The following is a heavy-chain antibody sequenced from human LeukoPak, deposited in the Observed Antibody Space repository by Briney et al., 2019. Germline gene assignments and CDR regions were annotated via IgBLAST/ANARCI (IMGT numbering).Heavy chain of an antibody. D-gene: IGHD4-17*01. CDR2: IYYSGST. CDR3: ARTYGDYADAFHV. Sequence: SETLCLTCTVSGGSISTSTYYRGWIRQPPGKGLEWIGSIYYSGSTYNNPSLKSRVTRFVDTSKNQFSLKLSSVTATDTAVYYCARTYGDYADAFHVWGQGTMVTVSS. J-gene: IGHJ3*01. CDR1: GGSISTSTYY. V-gene: IGHV4-39*01.